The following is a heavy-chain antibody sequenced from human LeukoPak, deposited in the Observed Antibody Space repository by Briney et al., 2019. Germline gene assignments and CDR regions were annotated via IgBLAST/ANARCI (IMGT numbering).Heavy chain of an antibody. V-gene: IGHV3-9*03. Sequence: GGFLRLSCAASGFTFDDYAMHWVRQAPGKGLEWVSGISWNSGSIGYADSVKGRFTISRDNAKNSLYLQMNSLRAEDMALYYCAALTGDQVYWGQGTLVTVSS. CDR2: ISWNSGSI. CDR3: AALTGDQVY. D-gene: IGHD7-27*01. CDR1: GFTFDDYA. J-gene: IGHJ4*02.